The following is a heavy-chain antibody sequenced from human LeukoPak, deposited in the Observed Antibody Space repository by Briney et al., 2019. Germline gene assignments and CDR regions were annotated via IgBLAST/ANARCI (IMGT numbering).Heavy chain of an antibody. CDR2: IYYSGST. J-gene: IGHJ4*02. D-gene: IGHD3-3*01. CDR3: AHTGRFSDY. V-gene: IGHV4-39*01. Sequence: SETLSLTCTVSGGSISSSSYYRGWIRQPPGKGLEWIGSIYYSGSTYYNPSLKSRVTISVDTSKNQFSLKLSSVTAADTAVYYCAHTGRFSDYWGQGTLVTVSS. CDR1: GGSISSSSYY.